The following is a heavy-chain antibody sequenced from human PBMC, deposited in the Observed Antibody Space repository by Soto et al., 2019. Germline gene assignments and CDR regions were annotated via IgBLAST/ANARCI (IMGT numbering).Heavy chain of an antibody. CDR1: GGPISGYY. Sequence: KPSETLSLTCTVSGGPISGYYWSWIRQPPGKGLEWIGYIYYSGSTNYNPSLKSRVTISVDTSKNQFSLKLTSVTAADTAVYYCTRANYGSRSYYNFVDSWGQGTLVTVSS. CDR3: TRANYGSRSYYNFVDS. V-gene: IGHV4-59*01. J-gene: IGHJ4*02. D-gene: IGHD3-10*01. CDR2: IYYSGST.